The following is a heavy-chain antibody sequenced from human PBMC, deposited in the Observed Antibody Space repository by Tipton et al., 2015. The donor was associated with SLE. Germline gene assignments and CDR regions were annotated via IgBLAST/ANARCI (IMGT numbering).Heavy chain of an antibody. J-gene: IGHJ3*01. Sequence: TLSLTCVVSGYSINSGYYWGWIRQSPGRGLEWIGSIWHSGTTYYNPSLESRVSISVDTSKNQFSLKVNFVTAADTAVYYCARVGTSGTAGPTDFDVWGQGTMVTVS. CDR3: ARVGTSGTAGPTDFDV. CDR1: GYSINSGYY. D-gene: IGHD1-1*01. V-gene: IGHV4-38-2*01. CDR2: IWHSGTT.